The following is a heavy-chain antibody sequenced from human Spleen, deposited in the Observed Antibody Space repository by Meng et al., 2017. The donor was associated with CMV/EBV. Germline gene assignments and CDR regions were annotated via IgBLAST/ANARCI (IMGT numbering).Heavy chain of an antibody. CDR1: GGAFSGYY. D-gene: IGHD2-2*01. V-gene: IGHV4-34*01. CDR2: INHSGST. J-gene: IGHJ5*02. Sequence: VQLPQLGAGLLKPSEPLSLTCVVYGGAFSGYYWSWIRQPSGKGLEWIGEINHSGSTNYNPSLKSRVTISVDTSKNQFSLKLSSVTAADTAVYYCARGTTRYQLLDRFDPWGQGTLVTVSS. CDR3: ARGTTRYQLLDRFDP.